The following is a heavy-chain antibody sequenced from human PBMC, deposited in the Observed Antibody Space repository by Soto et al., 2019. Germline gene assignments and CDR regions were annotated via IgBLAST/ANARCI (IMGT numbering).Heavy chain of an antibody. J-gene: IGHJ6*03. CDR3: AKEKYIVATPLFVMDV. V-gene: IGHV3-48*01. CDR1: GFTFSSYS. D-gene: IGHD5-12*01. CDR2: IGSSGSI. Sequence: HPGVSLRLSCAASGFTFSSYSMNWFRQAPGKGLEWVSYIGSSGSIYYADSVKGRFTISRDNSKNTLYLQMNSLRAEDTAVYYCAKEKYIVATPLFVMDVWGKGTTVTVSS.